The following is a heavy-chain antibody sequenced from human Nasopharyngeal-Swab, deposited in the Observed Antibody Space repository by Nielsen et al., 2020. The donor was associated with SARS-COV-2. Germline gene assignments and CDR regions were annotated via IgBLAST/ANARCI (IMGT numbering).Heavy chain of an antibody. V-gene: IGHV3-21*01. CDR1: GFAFSAYT. Sequence: GESLKISCAAYGFAFSAYTMNWVRQAPGKGLEWVSSISGSGSSRYYAASLKGRFTISRDNSKNTLYLQMNSLRAEDTAVYYCAKDKRYFDWDGMDVWGQGTTVTVSS. CDR3: AKDKRYFDWDGMDV. D-gene: IGHD3-9*01. J-gene: IGHJ6*02. CDR2: ISGSGSSR.